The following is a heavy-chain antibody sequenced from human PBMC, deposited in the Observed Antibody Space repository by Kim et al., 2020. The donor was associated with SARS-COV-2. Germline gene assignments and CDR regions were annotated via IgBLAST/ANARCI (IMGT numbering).Heavy chain of an antibody. Sequence: GGSLRLSCAASGFTFSSYAMHWVRQAPGKGLEYVSAISSNGGSTYYANSVKGRFTISRDNSKNTLYLQMGSLRAEDMAVYYCARSGSPYSSRWYYWGQGTLVTVSS. V-gene: IGHV3-64*01. CDR1: GFTFSSYA. CDR2: ISSNGGST. CDR3: ARSGSPYSSRWYY. D-gene: IGHD6-13*01. J-gene: IGHJ4*02.